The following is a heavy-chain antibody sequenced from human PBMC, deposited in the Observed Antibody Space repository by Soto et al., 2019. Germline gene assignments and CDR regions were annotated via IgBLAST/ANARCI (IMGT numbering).Heavy chain of an antibody. CDR3: VFDFWLVPTV. CDR2: IHSSSSWE. V-gene: IGHV3-48*01. D-gene: IGHD3-3*01. J-gene: IGHJ6*04. Sequence: EVQLVESGGGLVQPGGSLKLSCAASGFTFSTHSMNWVRQAPGRGLEWVSYIHSSSSWEVYADSVRGRFTVSRHNAKNSLYLQMSSLRAEDTVVYYCVFDFWLVPTVWGKATTVTVSS. CDR1: GFTFSTHS.